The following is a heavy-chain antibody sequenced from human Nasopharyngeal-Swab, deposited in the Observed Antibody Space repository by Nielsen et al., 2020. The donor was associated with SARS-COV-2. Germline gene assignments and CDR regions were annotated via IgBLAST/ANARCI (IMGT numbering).Heavy chain of an antibody. CDR2: ISSSSSYT. CDR3: AREYSGSYLGVDY. D-gene: IGHD1-26*01. V-gene: IGHV3-11*06. CDR1: GFTFSDYY. Sequence: GESLKISCEASGFTFSDYYMSWIRQAPGKGLEWVSYISSSSSYTNYADSVKGRFTISRDNAKNSLYLQMNSLRAEDTAVYYCAREYSGSYLGVDYWGQGTLVTVSS. J-gene: IGHJ4*02.